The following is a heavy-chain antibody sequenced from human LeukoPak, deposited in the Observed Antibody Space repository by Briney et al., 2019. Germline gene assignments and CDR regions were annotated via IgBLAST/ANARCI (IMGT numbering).Heavy chain of an antibody. CDR3: APVKYYYDSSGYYSHDAFDI. J-gene: IGHJ3*02. CDR2: IVVGSGNT. Sequence: SVKVSCKASGFTFTSSAMQWVRQARGQRLEWIGWIVVGSGNTNYAQKFQERVTITRDMSTSTAYMELSSLRSEDTAVYYCAPVKYYYDSSGYYSHDAFDIWGQGTMVTVSS. V-gene: IGHV1-58*02. D-gene: IGHD3-22*01. CDR1: GFTFTSSA.